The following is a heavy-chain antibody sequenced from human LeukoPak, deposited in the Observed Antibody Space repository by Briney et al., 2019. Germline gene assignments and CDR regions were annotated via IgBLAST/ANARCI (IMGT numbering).Heavy chain of an antibody. CDR3: ARESDTPMVTIDY. V-gene: IGHV3-30*02. J-gene: IGHJ4*02. Sequence: GGSLRLSCAASGFTFSSYGMHWVRQASGKGLEWVAFIRYDGSNKYYADSVKGRFTISRDNSKNTLYLQMNSLRAEDTAVYYCARESDTPMVTIDYWGQGTLVTVSS. CDR1: GFTFSSYG. CDR2: IRYDGSNK. D-gene: IGHD5-18*01.